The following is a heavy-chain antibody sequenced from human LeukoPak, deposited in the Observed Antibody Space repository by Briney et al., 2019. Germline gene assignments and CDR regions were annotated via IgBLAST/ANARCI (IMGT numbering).Heavy chain of an antibody. CDR2: INPNSGDT. CDR3: ARTITGTLDC. D-gene: IGHD1-7*01. J-gene: IGHJ4*02. Sequence: ASVKVSCKASGYTFTGYYIHWVRQAPGQGLEWMGWINPNSGDTDYAQKFQGRVSMTRDTSISTAYMELSRLRSDDTAVYYCARTITGTLDCWGQGTLVTVSS. V-gene: IGHV1-2*02. CDR1: GYTFTGYY.